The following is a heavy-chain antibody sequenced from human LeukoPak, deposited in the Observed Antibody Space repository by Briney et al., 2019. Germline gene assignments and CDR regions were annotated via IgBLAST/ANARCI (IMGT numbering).Heavy chain of an antibody. J-gene: IGHJ6*02. Sequence: GGSLRLSCAASGFTFDDYAMHWVRRAPGKGLEWVSGISWNSGSIGYADSVKGRFTISRDNAKNSLYLQMNSLRAEDTAVYYCARDTRSVRYGSGSYPLYYYYGMDVWGQGTTVTVSS. D-gene: IGHD3-10*01. V-gene: IGHV3-9*01. CDR3: ARDTRSVRYGSGSYPLYYYYGMDV. CDR1: GFTFDDYA. CDR2: ISWNSGSI.